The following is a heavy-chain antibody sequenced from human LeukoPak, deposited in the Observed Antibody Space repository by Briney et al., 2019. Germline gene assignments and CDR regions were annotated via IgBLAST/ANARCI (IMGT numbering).Heavy chain of an antibody. CDR3: ARLRVLLWFGDHYFDY. D-gene: IGHD3-10*01. CDR1: GGSFSGYY. CDR2: INHSGST. J-gene: IGHJ4*02. Sequence: PSETLSLTCAVYGGSFSGYYWSWIRQPPGKGLEWIGEINHSGSTNYNPSLKSRVTISVDTSKNQFSLKLSSVTAADTAVYYCARLRVLLWFGDHYFDYWGQGTLVTVSS. V-gene: IGHV4-34*01.